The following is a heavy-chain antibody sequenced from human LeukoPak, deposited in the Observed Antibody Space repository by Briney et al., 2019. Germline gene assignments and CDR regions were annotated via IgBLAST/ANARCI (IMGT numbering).Heavy chain of an antibody. V-gene: IGHV3-30*02. J-gene: IGHJ4*02. CDR2: IQFDGSYK. CDR3: ATYCSGTACHRDY. Sequence: GGSLRLSCAASAFTFGSSAMHWVRQTPGKGLECVAFIQFDGSYKHYSDSVKGRFTISRDNSKNTLYLEMNSQRPEDTSVYYCATYCSGTACHRDYWGQGTLVTVSS. D-gene: IGHD2-2*01. CDR1: AFTFGSSA.